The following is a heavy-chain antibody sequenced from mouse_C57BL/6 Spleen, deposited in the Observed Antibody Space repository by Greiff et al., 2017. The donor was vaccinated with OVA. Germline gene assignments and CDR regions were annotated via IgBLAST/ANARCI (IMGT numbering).Heavy chain of an antibody. V-gene: IGHV1-53*01. D-gene: IGHD2-1*01. Sequence: VQLQQPGTELVKPGASVKLSCKASGYTFTSYWMPWVKQRPGQGLEWIGNINPSNGGTNYNEKFKSKATLTVDKSSSTAYMQLSSLTSEDSAVYDCARWDYGNRFCDYWGQGTTLTVSS. CDR1: GYTFTSYW. J-gene: IGHJ2*01. CDR2: INPSNGGT. CDR3: ARWDYGNRFCDY.